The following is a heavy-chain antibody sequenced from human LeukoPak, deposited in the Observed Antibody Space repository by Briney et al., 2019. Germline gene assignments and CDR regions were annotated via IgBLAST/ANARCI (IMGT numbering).Heavy chain of an antibody. CDR1: GFIFTNYG. CDR2: IRFDESDK. V-gene: IGHV3-30*02. CDR3: VKAGYCSSTSCYAGHWFDA. J-gene: IGHJ5*02. Sequence: GGSLRLSCIASGFIFTNYGMHWVRQAPGKGLDWVAFIRFDESDKNYADSVKGRFTVSRDNSKNTVYLQMSSLRPDDTAVYYCVKAGYCSSTSCYAGHWFDAWGRGTLVTVSS. D-gene: IGHD2-2*01.